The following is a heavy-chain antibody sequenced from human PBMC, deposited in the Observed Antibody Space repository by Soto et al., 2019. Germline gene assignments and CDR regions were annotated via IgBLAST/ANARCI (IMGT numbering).Heavy chain of an antibody. D-gene: IGHD6-19*01. CDR3: TGDRNNRVWYKY. CDR2: VHNSGST. V-gene: IGHV4-59*01. J-gene: IGHJ4*02. Sequence: QVQLQESGPGLVKPSETLSLSCIVSGDPISRYHWSWIRQTPGKGLEWIGYVHNSGSTSYNPSLKSRVTISIDTSRKQFSLRLRSVTAADTAVYYCTGDRNNRVWYKYWGQGTLVTVSS. CDR1: GDPISRYH.